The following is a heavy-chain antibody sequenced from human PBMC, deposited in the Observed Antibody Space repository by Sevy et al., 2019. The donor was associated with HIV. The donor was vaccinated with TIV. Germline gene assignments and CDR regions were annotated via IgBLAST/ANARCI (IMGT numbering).Heavy chain of an antibody. CDR3: ARVVAYCSGGTCFPGYYYGMDV. CDR1: GFTFSSYN. CDR2: ISSSSNYI. V-gene: IGHV3-21*01. D-gene: IGHD2-15*01. J-gene: IGHJ6*02. Sequence: GGSLRLSCAASGFTFSSYNMNWVRQAPGKGLEWVSSISSSSNYINYADSVKGRFTISRENAKNSLYLEMNTRGAEDTAVYYCARVVAYCSGGTCFPGYYYGMDVWGQGTTVTVSS.